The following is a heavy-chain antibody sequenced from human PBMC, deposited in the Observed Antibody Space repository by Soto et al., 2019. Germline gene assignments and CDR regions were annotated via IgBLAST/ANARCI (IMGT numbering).Heavy chain of an antibody. CDR2: ISYDGNNK. V-gene: IGHV3-30-3*01. J-gene: IGHJ6*02. Sequence: PGGSLRLSCAASGFTYSTYTMHWVRQAPGKGLEWVAVISYDGNNKFYADSVKGRFTISRDNSKNTLYLQMNSLRAEDTAVYYCAKDLLLWFGRNKYYYYGMDVWGQGTTVTVSS. CDR3: AKDLLLWFGRNKYYYYGMDV. CDR1: GFTYSTYT. D-gene: IGHD3-10*01.